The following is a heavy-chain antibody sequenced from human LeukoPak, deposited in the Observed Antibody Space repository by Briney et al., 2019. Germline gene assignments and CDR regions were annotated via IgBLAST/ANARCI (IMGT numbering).Heavy chain of an antibody. CDR3: AKVEDCGGDCYAWGGYFDY. J-gene: IGHJ4*02. CDR2: IRYDGSNK. CDR1: GFTFSSYG. Sequence: GGSLRLSCAASGFTFSSYGMHWVRQAPGKGLEWVAFIRYDGSNKYYADSGKGRFTISRDNSKNTLYLQMNSLRAEDTAVYYCAKVEDCGGDCYAWGGYFDYWGQGTLVTVSS. D-gene: IGHD2-21*02. V-gene: IGHV3-30*02.